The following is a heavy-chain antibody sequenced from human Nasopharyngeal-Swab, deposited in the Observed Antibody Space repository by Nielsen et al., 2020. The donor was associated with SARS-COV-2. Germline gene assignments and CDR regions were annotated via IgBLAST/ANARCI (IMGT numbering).Heavy chain of an antibody. J-gene: IGHJ3*02. CDR3: ASTYYYDSSGYGDAFDI. CDR2: IYYSGST. CDR1: GGSISSGGYY. V-gene: IGHV4-30-4*08. Sequence: SETLSLTCTVSGGSISSGGYYWSWIRQHPGKGLEWIGYIYYSGSTYYNPSLKSRVTISVDTSKNQFSLKLSSVTAADTAVYYCASTYYYDSSGYGDAFDIWGQGTMVTVSS. D-gene: IGHD3-22*01.